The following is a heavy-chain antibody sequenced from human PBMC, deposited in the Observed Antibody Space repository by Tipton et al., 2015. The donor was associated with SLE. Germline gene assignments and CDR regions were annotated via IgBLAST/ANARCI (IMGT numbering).Heavy chain of an antibody. CDR1: GGSISSGGYY. J-gene: IGHJ3*02. CDR3: ARGADAFDI. CDR2: TYYSGSP. V-gene: IGHV4-31*03. Sequence: TLSLTCNVSGGSISSGGYYWSWIRQHPGKGLEWIGYTYYSGSPYYNPSLKSRVTISMDTSKNQFSLKLSSVTAADTAVYYCARGADAFDIWGQGTMVTVSS.